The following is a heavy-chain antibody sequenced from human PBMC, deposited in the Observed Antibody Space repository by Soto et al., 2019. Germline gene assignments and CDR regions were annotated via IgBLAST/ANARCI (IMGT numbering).Heavy chain of an antibody. CDR1: GYTFTSYD. CDR3: ARGRXVINQQARYGSGSSMGY. CDR2: MNPNSGNT. Sequence: ASVKVSCKASGYTFTSYDINWVRQATGQGLEWMGWMNPNSGNTGYAQKFQGRVTMTRNTSISTAYMELSSLRSEDTAVYYCARGRXVINQQARYGSGSSMGYWGQGTLVTVSS. D-gene: IGHD3-10*01. J-gene: IGHJ4*02. V-gene: IGHV1-8*01.